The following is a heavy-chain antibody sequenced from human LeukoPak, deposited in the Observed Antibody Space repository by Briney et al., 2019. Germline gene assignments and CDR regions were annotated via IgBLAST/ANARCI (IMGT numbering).Heavy chain of an antibody. CDR1: GFIFGGYT. J-gene: IGHJ3*02. CDR2: ISPSGGNR. V-gene: IGHV3-48*04. CDR3: ASRRSGWPNDAFDI. Sequence: PGGSLRLSCVGSGFIFGGYTMNWVRQAPGKGLEWLSYISPSGGNRFYADSVKGRFTISRDNAKNSVFLQMNGLRAGDTALYYCASRRSGWPNDAFDIWGQGTMVIVTS. D-gene: IGHD6-19*01.